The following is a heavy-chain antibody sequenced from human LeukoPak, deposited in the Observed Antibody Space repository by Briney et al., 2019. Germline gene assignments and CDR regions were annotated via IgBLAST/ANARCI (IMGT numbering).Heavy chain of an antibody. Sequence: PGGSLRLSCVASGFTFSNYFMHWVRQAPGKGLEWVADIASDGSHTFYVESVKGRFTISRDNSKNTLYLQMNSLRAEDTAVYFCARERQDTVIHSGAFDIWGQGTMVTVSS. CDR1: GFTFSNYF. J-gene: IGHJ3*02. CDR3: ARERQDTVIHSGAFDI. CDR2: IASDGSHT. V-gene: IGHV3-30*04. D-gene: IGHD2-21*02.